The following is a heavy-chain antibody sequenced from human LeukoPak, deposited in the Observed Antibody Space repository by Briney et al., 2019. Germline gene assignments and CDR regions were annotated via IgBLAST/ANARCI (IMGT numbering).Heavy chain of an antibody. Sequence: PSETLSLTCTVSGGSISSYYWSWIRQPPGKGLEWIRYIYYSGSTNYNPSLKSRVTISVDTSKNQFSLKLSSVTAADTAVYYCARDSGDGYPYYFDYWGQGTLVTVSS. J-gene: IGHJ4*02. CDR3: ARDSGDGYPYYFDY. V-gene: IGHV4-59*01. D-gene: IGHD2-21*02. CDR1: GGSISSYY. CDR2: IYYSGST.